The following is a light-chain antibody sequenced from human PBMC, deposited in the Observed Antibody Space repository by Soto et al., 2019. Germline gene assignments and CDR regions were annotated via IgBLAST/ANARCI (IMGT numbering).Light chain of an antibody. J-gene: IGKJ4*01. CDR1: QSISRY. CDR2: AAS. V-gene: IGKV1-9*01. Sequence: DIQMTQSPSSLSASVGDRITITCRASQSISRYLNWYQHKPGKAPKLLINAASSLERGVPSRFSGSKSGTQFTLTIDSLQPEDFATYYCQQVKSYPRTFGGGTKVDIK. CDR3: QQVKSYPRT.